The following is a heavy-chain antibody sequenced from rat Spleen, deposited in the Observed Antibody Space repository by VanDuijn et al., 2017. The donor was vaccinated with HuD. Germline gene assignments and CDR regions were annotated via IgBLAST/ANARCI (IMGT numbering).Heavy chain of an antibody. CDR2: INYDGSST. D-gene: IGHD5-1*01. CDR1: GFTFSDFY. V-gene: IGHV5-7*01. Sequence: EVQLVESGGGLVQPGRSLKLSCAASGFTFSDFYLAWVRQAPTKGLEWVASINYDGSSTYYRDSVKGRFTISRDNAKSTLYLQMDSLTSEDTATYYCARHPQLGVFWYFDFWGPGTMITVSS. J-gene: IGHJ1*01. CDR3: ARHPQLGVFWYFDF.